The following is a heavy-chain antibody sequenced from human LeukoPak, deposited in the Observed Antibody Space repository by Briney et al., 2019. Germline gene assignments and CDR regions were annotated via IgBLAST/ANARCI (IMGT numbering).Heavy chain of an antibody. J-gene: IGHJ4*02. CDR3: ARGRYTAMGLDY. CDR2: IIPIFGTA. CDR1: GGTFSSYA. D-gene: IGHD5-18*01. Sequence: SVKVSCKASGGTFSSYAISWVRQAPGQGLEWMGGIIPIFGTANYAQKFQGRVTITADESTSTAYMEPSSLRSEDTAVYYCARGRYTAMGLDYWGQGTLVTVSS. V-gene: IGHV1-69*13.